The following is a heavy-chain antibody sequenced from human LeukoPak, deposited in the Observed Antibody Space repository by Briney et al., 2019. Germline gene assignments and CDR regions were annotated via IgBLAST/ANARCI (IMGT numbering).Heavy chain of an antibody. CDR2: MNPNSGNT. D-gene: IGHD5-12*01. CDR1: GYTFTSYD. J-gene: IGHJ6*02. V-gene: IGHV1-8*01. Sequence: GASMKVSCKASGYTFTSYDINWVRQATGQGLEWMGWMNPNSGNTGYAQKFQGRVTMTRNTSISTAYMELSSLRSEDTAVYYCARLRYSGYDLCMDVWGQGTTVTVSS. CDR3: ARLRYSGYDLCMDV.